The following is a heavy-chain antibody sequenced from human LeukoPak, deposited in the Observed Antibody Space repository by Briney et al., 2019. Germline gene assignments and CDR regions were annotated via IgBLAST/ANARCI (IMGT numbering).Heavy chain of an antibody. CDR1: GFTFSSYA. J-gene: IGHJ3*02. CDR3: AREFGLGYYHGVDAFDI. Sequence: PGGSLRLSCAASGFTFSSYAMSWVRQAPGKGLEWVSSISSSSSYIYYADSVKGRFTISRDNAKNSLYLQMNSLRAEDTAVYYCAREFGLGYYHGVDAFDIWGQGTMVTVSS. CDR2: ISSSSSYI. D-gene: IGHD1-26*01. V-gene: IGHV3-21*01.